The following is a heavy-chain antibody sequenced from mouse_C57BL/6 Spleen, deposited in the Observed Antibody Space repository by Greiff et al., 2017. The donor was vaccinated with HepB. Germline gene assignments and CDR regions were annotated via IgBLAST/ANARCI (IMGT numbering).Heavy chain of an antibody. CDR2: ISDGGSYT. V-gene: IGHV5-4*01. D-gene: IGHD1-1*01. CDR1: GFTFSSYA. Sequence: EVMLVESGGGLVKPGGSLKLSCAASGFTFSSYAMSWVRQTPEKRLEWVATISDGGSYTYYPDNVKGRFTISRDNAKNNLYLQMSHLKSEDTAMYYCARDDKDYGSGFDDWGQGTTLLVSS. J-gene: IGHJ2*01. CDR3: ARDDKDYGSGFDD.